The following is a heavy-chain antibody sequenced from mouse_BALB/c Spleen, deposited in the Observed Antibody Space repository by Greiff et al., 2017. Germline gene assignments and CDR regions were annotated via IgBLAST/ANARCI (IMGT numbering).Heavy chain of an antibody. CDR2: IYPGDGDT. D-gene: IGHD2-3*01. Sequence: VQLQQSGAELARPGASVKLSCKASGYTFTSYWMPWVKQRPGQGLEWVGAIYPGDGDTRYTQKFKGKATLTADKSSSTAYMQLSSLASEDSAVYYCASPIYDGYWGFAYWGQGTLVTVSA. J-gene: IGHJ3*01. CDR3: ASPIYDGYWGFAY. V-gene: IGHV1-87*01. CDR1: GYTFTSYW.